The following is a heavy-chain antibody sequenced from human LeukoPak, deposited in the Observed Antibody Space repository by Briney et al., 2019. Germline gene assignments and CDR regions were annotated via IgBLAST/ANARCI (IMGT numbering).Heavy chain of an antibody. J-gene: IGHJ4*02. D-gene: IGHD3-22*01. CDR3: VRAVEYYYDSSGYAVDY. V-gene: IGHV3-21*01. CDR2: ISSSSSNI. Sequence: GGSLRLSCAASGFTFARYSMNWFRQAPGKGLEWVSSISSSSSNIYYADSVTGRFTISRDNSKNSLYLQMNSLRAEDTAVYYCVRAVEYYYDSSGYAVDYWGQGDLVTVSS. CDR1: GFTFARYS.